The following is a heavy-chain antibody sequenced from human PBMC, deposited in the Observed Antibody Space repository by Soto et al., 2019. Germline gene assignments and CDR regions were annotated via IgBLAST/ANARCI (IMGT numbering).Heavy chain of an antibody. CDR1: GFTFSSYA. CDR2: ISGSGGGNT. CDR3: ARVAREGEPLDYYYYYMDV. V-gene: IGHV3-23*01. Sequence: PGGSLRLSCAASGFTFSSYAMSWVRQAPGKGLEWVSAISGSGGGNTYYADSVKGRFTISRDNSKNTLYLQMNSLRAEDTAVYYCARVAREGEPLDYYYYYMDVWGKGTTVTVSS. J-gene: IGHJ6*03. D-gene: IGHD1-26*01.